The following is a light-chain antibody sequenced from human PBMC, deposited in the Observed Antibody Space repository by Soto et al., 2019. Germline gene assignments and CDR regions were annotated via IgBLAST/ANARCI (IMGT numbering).Light chain of an antibody. V-gene: IGKV2-28*01. CDR1: QSLLHSNGYNY. J-gene: IGKJ1*01. CDR3: IPPLQSWT. CDR2: LGS. Sequence: IVMTQSTLSVPVTPGEPASISCGSSQSLLHSNGYNYLDWYLQKPGQSPQLLIYLGSNRASGVPDRFSGSGSGTDFTLKISRVEAEDVRVYYCIPPLQSWTFGQVGNVDI.